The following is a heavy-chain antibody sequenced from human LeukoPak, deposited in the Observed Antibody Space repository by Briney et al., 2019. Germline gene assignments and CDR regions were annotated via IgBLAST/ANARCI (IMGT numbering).Heavy chain of an antibody. J-gene: IGHJ4*02. Sequence: RAGGSLRLSCAASGFTFSSYGMHWVRQAPGKGLEWVAFIRYDGSNKYYADSVKGRFTISRDNSKNTLYLQMNSLRAEDTAVYYCAKDLTYYTFGGVNGFDYWGQGTLVTVSS. V-gene: IGHV3-30*02. CDR1: GFTFSSYG. CDR3: AKDLTYYTFGGVNGFDY. CDR2: IRYDGSNK. D-gene: IGHD3-16*01.